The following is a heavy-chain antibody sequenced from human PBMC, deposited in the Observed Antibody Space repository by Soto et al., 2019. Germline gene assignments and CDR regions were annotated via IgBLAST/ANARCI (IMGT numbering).Heavy chain of an antibody. CDR1: GFSLSTSGVG. CDR2: IYWDDDK. J-gene: IGHJ3*02. D-gene: IGHD1-26*01. CDR3: AHRLRWELPEYAFDI. V-gene: IGHV2-5*02. Sequence: QITLKESGPPLVKPTQTLTLTCTFSGFSLSTSGVGVGWIRQPPGKALEWLALIYWDDDKRYSPSLKSRLTITKDTSKNQVVLTMTNMDPVDTATYYCAHRLRWELPEYAFDIWGQGTMVTVSS.